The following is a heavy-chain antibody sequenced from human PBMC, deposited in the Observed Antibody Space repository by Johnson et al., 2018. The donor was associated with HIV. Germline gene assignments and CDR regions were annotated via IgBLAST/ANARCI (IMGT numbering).Heavy chain of an antibody. D-gene: IGHD6-25*01. Sequence: VQLVESGGGVVQPGRSLRLSCAASGFTFSSYAMHWVRQAPGKGLAWVAVISYDGSNKYYADSVKGLFTISRDNSTNTLYLQMNSLRAEDTAVYYCARDLAAGIPSDAFDIWGQGTMVTVSS. V-gene: IGHV3-30-3*01. CDR1: GFTFSSYA. CDR2: ISYDGSNK. J-gene: IGHJ3*02. CDR3: ARDLAAGIPSDAFDI.